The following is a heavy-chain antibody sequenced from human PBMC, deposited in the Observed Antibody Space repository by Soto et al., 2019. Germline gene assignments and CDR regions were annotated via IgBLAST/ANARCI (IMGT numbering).Heavy chain of an antibody. CDR1: GGSFSGYY. J-gene: IGHJ1*01. CDR3: ARGFDYGGTQFQH. Sequence: PSETLSLTCAVYGGSFSGYYWSWIRQPPGKGLEWIGEINHSGSTNYNPSLKSRVTISVDTSKNQFSLKVTSVVAADTAVYFCARGFDYGGTQFQHWGQGTLVTVSS. CDR2: INHSGST. D-gene: IGHD4-17*01. V-gene: IGHV4-34*01.